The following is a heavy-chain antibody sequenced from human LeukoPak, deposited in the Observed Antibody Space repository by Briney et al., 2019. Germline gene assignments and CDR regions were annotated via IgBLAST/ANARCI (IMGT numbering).Heavy chain of an antibody. CDR3: ATTAIKYSGSYFDY. D-gene: IGHD1-26*01. CDR1: GGTSSSYA. V-gene: IGHV1-69*05. Sequence: VASVKVSCKASGGTSSSYAISWVRQAPGQGLEWMGRIIPIFGTANYAQKFQGRVTITTDESTSTAYMELSSLRSEDTAVYYCATTAIKYSGSYFDYWGQGTLVTVSS. J-gene: IGHJ4*02. CDR2: IIPIFGTA.